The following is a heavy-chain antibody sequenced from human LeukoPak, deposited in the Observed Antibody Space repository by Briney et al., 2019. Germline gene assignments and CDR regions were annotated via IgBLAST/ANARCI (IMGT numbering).Heavy chain of an antibody. CDR2: ISSNGGST. D-gene: IGHD3-22*01. CDR3: ARGLPLQNFYDTPGSVY. CDR1: GFTFSSYA. V-gene: IGHV3-64*01. J-gene: IGHJ4*02. Sequence: PGGSLRLSCAASGFTFSSYAMHWVRQAPGKGLEYVSGISSNGGSTFYAKSVKDRFIISRDNFKNTLSLQMGSLRTEDTGVYYCARGLPLQNFYDTPGSVYWGQGTSVTVSS.